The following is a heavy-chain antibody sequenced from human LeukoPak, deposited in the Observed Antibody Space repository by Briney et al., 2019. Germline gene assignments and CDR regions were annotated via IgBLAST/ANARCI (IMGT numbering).Heavy chain of an antibody. CDR3: ARDSEDGDDAFDI. V-gene: IGHV4-61*02. CDR2: IYTSGST. D-gene: IGHD4-17*01. CDR1: GGSISSGSYY. J-gene: IGHJ3*02. Sequence: TLSLTCTVSGGSISSGSYYWSWIRQPAGKGLEWIGRIYTSGSTNYNPSLKSRVTISVDTSKNQFSLKLSSVTAADTAVYYCARDSEDGDDAFDIWGQGTMVTISS.